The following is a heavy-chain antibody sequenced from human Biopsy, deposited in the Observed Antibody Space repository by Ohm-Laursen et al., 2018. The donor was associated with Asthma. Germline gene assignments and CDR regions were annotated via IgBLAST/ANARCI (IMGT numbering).Heavy chain of an antibody. CDR1: GGTFNAYV. CDR2: INSVFGTT. Sequence: SVKVSCKSLGGTFNAYVIGWVRQAPGQGLEWMGWINSVFGTTNYPQKFQDRVTITADDSTSTVYMELSSLRSEDTAVYYCARKAGSCISRTCYSLDFWGQGTLVTFSS. V-gene: IGHV1-69*13. J-gene: IGHJ4*02. D-gene: IGHD2-2*01. CDR3: ARKAGSCISRTCYSLDF.